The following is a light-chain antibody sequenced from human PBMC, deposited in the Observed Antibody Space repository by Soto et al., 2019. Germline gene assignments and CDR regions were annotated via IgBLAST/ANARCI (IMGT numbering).Light chain of an antibody. CDR1: QSISSW. Sequence: DIQMTQSPSTLSASVGDRVTITCRASQSISSWLAWYQQKPGKAPKLLIYKASSLESGVPSRFTGSRSGTEFTLTISSLQPDDFATDYCQQYNSYSWTCGQGTKVEIK. J-gene: IGKJ1*01. V-gene: IGKV1-5*03. CDR2: KAS. CDR3: QQYNSYSWT.